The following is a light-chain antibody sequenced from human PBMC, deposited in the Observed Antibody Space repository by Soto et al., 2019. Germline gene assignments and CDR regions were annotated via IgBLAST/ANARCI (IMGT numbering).Light chain of an antibody. CDR1: SGHSSYI. CDR2: LEGSGSY. CDR3: ETWDFNTRV. J-gene: IGLJ3*02. V-gene: IGLV4-60*02. Sequence: QPVLTQSSSASASLGSSVKLTCTLSSGHSSYIIAWHQQQPGKAPRYLMKLEGSGSYNKGSEVPDRFSGSSSGADRYLTISNLQFEDEADYYCETWDFNTRVFGGGTKLTFL.